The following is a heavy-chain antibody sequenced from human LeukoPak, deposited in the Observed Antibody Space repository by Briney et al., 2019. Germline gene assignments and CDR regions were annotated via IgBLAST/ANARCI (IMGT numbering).Heavy chain of an antibody. CDR3: ARGGYYDSSGYFEGDY. V-gene: IGHV3-33*01. CDR1: GFTFSSYG. CDR2: IWYDGSNK. D-gene: IGHD3-22*01. J-gene: IGHJ4*02. Sequence: GGSLRLSCVASGFTFSSYGMHWVRQAPGKGLEWVAVIWYDGSNKYYADSVKGRFTISRGNSKNTLYLQMNSLRAEDTAVYYCARGGYYDSSGYFEGDYWGQGTLVTVSS.